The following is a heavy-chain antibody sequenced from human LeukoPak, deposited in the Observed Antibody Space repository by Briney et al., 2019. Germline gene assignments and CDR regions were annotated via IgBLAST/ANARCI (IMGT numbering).Heavy chain of an antibody. D-gene: IGHD6-19*01. CDR3: AREKGYSSGWYGLRRLH. CDR1: GYTFTGYY. CDR2: INPNSGGT. V-gene: IGHV1-2*02. J-gene: IGHJ4*02. Sequence: ASVKVSCKASGYTFTGYYMHWVRQAPGQGLEWMGWINPNSGGTNYAQKFQGRVTMTRDTSISTAYMELSRLRSDDTAVYYCAREKGYSSGWYGLRRLHWGQGTLVTVSS.